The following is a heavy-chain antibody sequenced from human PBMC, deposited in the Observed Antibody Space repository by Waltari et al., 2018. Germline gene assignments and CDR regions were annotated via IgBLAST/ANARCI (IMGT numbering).Heavy chain of an antibody. D-gene: IGHD3-10*01. CDR2: ITTDETNT. CDR3: ARDRGTATPLDP. V-gene: IGHV3-74*03. J-gene: IGHJ5*02. CDR1: GFTFSSHW. Sequence: EVQVVESGGGLVQPGGSLRPSCVASGFTFSSHWMHWVRQVSGKGLEWVSRITTDETNTAYADAVKGRFPVSRDNAKNTVYLQMTSVRAEDTGIYYCARDRGTATPLDPWGQGTVVTVSS.